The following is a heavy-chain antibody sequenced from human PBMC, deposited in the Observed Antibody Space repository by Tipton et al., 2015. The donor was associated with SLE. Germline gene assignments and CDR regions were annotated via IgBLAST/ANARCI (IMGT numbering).Heavy chain of an antibody. CDR2: IYQNGGT. D-gene: IGHD2-21*01. CDR1: AASISTSY. J-gene: IGHJ4*02. Sequence: TLSLTCPVSAASISTSYWSWIRQAPGKGLEWIAYIYQNGGTSYNPSLRSRGTISIDTSKKQFSLKVRSVSAADTAVYYCARSQMWPHYFGSRGQGILVNGS. V-gene: IGHV4-59*01. CDR3: ARSQMWPHYFGS.